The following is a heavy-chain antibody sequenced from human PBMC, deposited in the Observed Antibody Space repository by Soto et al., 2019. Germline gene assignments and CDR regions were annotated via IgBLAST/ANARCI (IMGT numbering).Heavy chain of an antibody. V-gene: IGHV4-61*01. CDR1: GGSVSTTSSY. CDR3: ARESEDLTSNFDY. J-gene: IGHJ4*02. Sequence: PSETLSLTCTVSGGSVSTTSSYWSWIRQPPGKGLEWIGYIHYSGSTNYNPSLKSRVTISVDTSKNQFSLKLSSVTAADTAVYYCARESEDLTSNFDYWGQGTLVTVSS. CDR2: IHYSGST.